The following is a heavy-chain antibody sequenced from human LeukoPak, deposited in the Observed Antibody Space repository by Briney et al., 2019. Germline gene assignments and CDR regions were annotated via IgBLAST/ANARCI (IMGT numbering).Heavy chain of an antibody. CDR1: GFTFSSYA. V-gene: IGHV3-23*01. CDR2: ISGSGGST. CDR3: AKDRWEKDAFDI. Sequence: GGSLRLSCVASGFTFSSYAMSWVRQAPGKGLEWVSAISGSGGSTYYADSVKGRFTISRDNAKNSLYLQMNSLRAEDTALYYCAKDRWEKDAFDIWGQGIMVTVSS. D-gene: IGHD1-26*01. J-gene: IGHJ3*02.